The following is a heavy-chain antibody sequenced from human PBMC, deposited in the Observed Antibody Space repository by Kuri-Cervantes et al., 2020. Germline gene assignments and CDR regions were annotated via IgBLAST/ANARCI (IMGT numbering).Heavy chain of an antibody. Sequence: GESLKISCAASGFTISSNYMSWVRQAPGKGLEWVAVISYDGSNKYYADSVKGRFTISRDNSKNTLYLQMNSLRAEDMAVYYCAYSSGWTEGAFDIWGQGTMVTVSS. CDR1: GFTISSNY. V-gene: IGHV3-30*01. CDR3: AYSSGWTEGAFDI. CDR2: ISYDGSNK. J-gene: IGHJ3*02. D-gene: IGHD6-19*01.